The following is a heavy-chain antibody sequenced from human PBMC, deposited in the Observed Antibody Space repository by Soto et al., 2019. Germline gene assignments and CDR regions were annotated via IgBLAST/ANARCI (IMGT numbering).Heavy chain of an antibody. V-gene: IGHV1-3*01. CDR3: ARDTDIVVVVAGSTYGMDV. CDR1: GYTFTSYA. Sequence: GASVKVSCKASGYTFTSYAMHWVRQAPGQRLEWMGWINAGNGNTKYSQKFQGRVTITRDTSASTAYMELSSLRSEDTAVYYCARDTDIVVVVAGSTYGMDVWGQGTTVTVSS. J-gene: IGHJ6*02. D-gene: IGHD2-15*01. CDR2: INAGNGNT.